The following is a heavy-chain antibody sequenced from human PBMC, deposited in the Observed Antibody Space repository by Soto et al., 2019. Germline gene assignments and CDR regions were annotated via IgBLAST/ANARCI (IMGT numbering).Heavy chain of an antibody. D-gene: IGHD6-19*01. J-gene: IGHJ6*02. CDR1: GFTFSSYA. V-gene: IGHV3-23*01. CDR2: ISGSGGST. CDR3: ASFIVATTTSIAVAGNVSYYGMDV. Sequence: GGSLRLSCAASGFTFSSYAMSWGRQAPGKGLEWVSAISGSGGSTYYADSVKGRFTISRDNSKNTLYLQMNSLRAEDTAVYYCASFIVATTTSIAVAGNVSYYGMDVWGEGT.